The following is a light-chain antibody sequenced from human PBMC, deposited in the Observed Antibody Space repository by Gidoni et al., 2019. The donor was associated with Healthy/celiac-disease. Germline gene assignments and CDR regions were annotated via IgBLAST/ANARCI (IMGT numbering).Light chain of an antibody. CDR2: AAS. CDR3: LQHNSYPQT. Sequence: DIQMTQSPSAMSASVGDRVTITCRASQGISNYLAWFQQKPGKVPKRLVYAASSLQGGVPSRFGGSGAGTGFTLTISSLQPEDFAAYFWLQHNSYPQTFGQGTKVEIK. CDR1: QGISNY. V-gene: IGKV1-17*03. J-gene: IGKJ1*01.